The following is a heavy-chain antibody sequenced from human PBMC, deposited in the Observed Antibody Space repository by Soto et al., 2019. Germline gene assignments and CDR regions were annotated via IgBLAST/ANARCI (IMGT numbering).Heavy chain of an antibody. CDR1: GFTFSSYA. CDR3: AKVGGSFYYYYSMDV. D-gene: IGHD3-16*01. J-gene: IGHJ6*02. V-gene: IGHV3-23*01. Sequence: GGSLRLSCAASGFTFSSYAMSWVRQAPGKGLEWVSGISDSASSTYYADSVKGRFTISRDNSKNTLYLQMNSLRAEDTAVYYCAKVGGSFYYYYSMDVWGQGTTVTVSS. CDR2: ISDSASST.